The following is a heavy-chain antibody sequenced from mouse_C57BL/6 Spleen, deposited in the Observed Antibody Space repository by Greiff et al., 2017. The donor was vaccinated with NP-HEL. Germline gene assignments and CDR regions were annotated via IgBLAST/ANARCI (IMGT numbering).Heavy chain of an antibody. Sequence: EVKVVESGGGLVKPGGSLKLSCAASGFTFSSYTMSWVRQTPEKRLEWVATISGGGGNTYYPDSVKGRFTISRDNAKNTLYLQMSSLRSEDTALYYCARWDYYGSSLDYWGQGTTLTVSS. CDR3: ARWDYYGSSLDY. CDR2: ISGGGGNT. CDR1: GFTFSSYT. J-gene: IGHJ2*01. D-gene: IGHD1-1*01. V-gene: IGHV5-9*01.